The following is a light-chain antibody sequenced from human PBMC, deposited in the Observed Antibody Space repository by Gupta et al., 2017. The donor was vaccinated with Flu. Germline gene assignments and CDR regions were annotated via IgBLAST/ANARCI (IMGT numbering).Light chain of an antibody. CDR1: QSVSSN. V-gene: IGKV3-15*01. Sequence: GERATLSCRAGQSVSSNLAWYQQKPGQAPRLLIYGASTRATGIPARFSGSGSGTEFTLTISSLQSEDFAVYYCQQYNNWPLTFGGGTKVEIK. CDR2: GAS. CDR3: QQYNNWPLT. J-gene: IGKJ4*01.